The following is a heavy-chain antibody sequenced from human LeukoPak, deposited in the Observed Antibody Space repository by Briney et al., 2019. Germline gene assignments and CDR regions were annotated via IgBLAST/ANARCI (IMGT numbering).Heavy chain of an antibody. CDR3: ATDYVRSGYDYWFDP. CDR2: IDYSGGT. J-gene: IGHJ5*02. Sequence: SETLSLTXTVSGGSISSYYWSWIRQPPGKGLEWVCDIDYSGGTNYNPSLKSRVTISVDTSKNQFSLKLSSVTAADTAVYYCATDYVRSGYDYWFDPWGQGTLVTVSS. CDR1: GGSISSYY. D-gene: IGHD3-22*01. V-gene: IGHV4-59*12.